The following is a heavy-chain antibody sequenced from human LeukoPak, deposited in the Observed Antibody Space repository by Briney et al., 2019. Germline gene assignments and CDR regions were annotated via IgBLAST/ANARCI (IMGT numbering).Heavy chain of an antibody. Sequence: PSETLALTCTVSGDSISSYYWSWIRQPPGKGLEWIGYIYYIGINKYNPSLKSRVTMSVDTSKNQFSLKLTSVAAADTAVYYCARYCSTSGTKAFGIWGQGTMVTVSS. CDR1: GDSISSYY. V-gene: IGHV4-59*01. CDR2: IYYIGIN. CDR3: ARYCSTSGTKAFGI. D-gene: IGHD3-10*01. J-gene: IGHJ3*02.